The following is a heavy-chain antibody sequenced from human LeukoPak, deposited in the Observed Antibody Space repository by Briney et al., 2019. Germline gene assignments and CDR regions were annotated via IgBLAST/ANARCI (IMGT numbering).Heavy chain of an antibody. D-gene: IGHD6-19*01. CDR1: GYTFTSYY. V-gene: IGHV1-46*01. CDR3: ARDDPAVAGIDY. CDR2: INPSGGST. J-gene: IGHJ4*02. Sequence: GASVKVSCKASGYTFTSYYMHWVRRAPGQGLEWMGIINPSGGSTSYAQKFQGRVTMTRDTSTSTVYMELSSLRSEDTAVYYCARDDPAVAGIDYWGQGTLVTVSS.